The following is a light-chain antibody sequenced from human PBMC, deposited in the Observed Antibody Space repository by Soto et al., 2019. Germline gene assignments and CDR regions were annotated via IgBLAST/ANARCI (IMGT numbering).Light chain of an antibody. CDR1: SSDVGGYNY. J-gene: IGLJ1*01. V-gene: IGLV2-14*01. Sequence: QSVLTQPACVSGSPGHSITISCSGTSSDVGGYNYVSWYQQHPGKAPKLMIYEVSNRPSGVSNRFSGSKSGNTASLTISGLQAEDEADYYCSSYISRSRVFGTGTKVTVL. CDR2: EVS. CDR3: SSYISRSRV.